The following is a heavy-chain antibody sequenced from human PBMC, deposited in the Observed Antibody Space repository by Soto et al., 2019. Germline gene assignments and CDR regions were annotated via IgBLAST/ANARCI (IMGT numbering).Heavy chain of an antibody. Sequence: ASVKVSCKASGYTFTSYGISWVRQAPGQGLEWMGWISAYNGNTNYAQKLQGRVTMTTDTSTSTAYMELRSLRSDDTAVYYCARDSVVVPAAMEGDAFDIWGQGTMVTVSS. D-gene: IGHD2-2*01. CDR3: ARDSVVVPAAMEGDAFDI. V-gene: IGHV1-18*01. J-gene: IGHJ3*02. CDR1: GYTFTSYG. CDR2: ISAYNGNT.